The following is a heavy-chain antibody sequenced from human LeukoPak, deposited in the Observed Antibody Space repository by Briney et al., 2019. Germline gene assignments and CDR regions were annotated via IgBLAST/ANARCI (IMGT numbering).Heavy chain of an antibody. CDR2: ISSSGSTI. J-gene: IGHJ4*02. Sequence: GGSLRLSCAASGFTFSSYEMNWVRQAPGKGLERVSYISSSGSTIYYADSVKGRFTISRDNAKNSLYLQMNSLRAEDTAVYYCARERYSSGWYNYWGQGTLVTVSS. CDR3: ARERYSSGWYNY. D-gene: IGHD6-19*01. V-gene: IGHV3-48*03. CDR1: GFTFSSYE.